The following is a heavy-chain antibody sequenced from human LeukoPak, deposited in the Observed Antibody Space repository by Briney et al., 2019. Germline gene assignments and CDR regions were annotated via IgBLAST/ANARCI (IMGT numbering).Heavy chain of an antibody. D-gene: IGHD2-21*01. CDR2: ISSSSSYI. CDR3: AKVHCGGDCP. Sequence: GGSLRLSCAASGFTFSSYSMNWVRQAPGKGLEWVSSISSSSSYIYYADSVKGRFTISRDNSKNTLYLQMNSLRAEDTAVYYCAKVHCGGDCPWGQGTMVTVSS. CDR1: GFTFSSYS. V-gene: IGHV3-21*04. J-gene: IGHJ3*01.